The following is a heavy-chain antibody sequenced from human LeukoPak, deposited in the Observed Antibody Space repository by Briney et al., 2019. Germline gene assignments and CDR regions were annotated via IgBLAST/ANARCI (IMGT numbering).Heavy chain of an antibody. J-gene: IGHJ4*02. Sequence: ASETLSLTCTVSGGSISDYHWTWIRQPPGKGLEWIGYVYYSGNINYNPPLKSRVSMSVDTSRAQFSLKLSSVTAADTAVYYCARVSGDTAMDSFDYWGQGTLVTVSS. CDR2: VYYSGNI. D-gene: IGHD5-18*01. CDR1: GGSISDYH. CDR3: ARVSGDTAMDSFDY. V-gene: IGHV4-59*01.